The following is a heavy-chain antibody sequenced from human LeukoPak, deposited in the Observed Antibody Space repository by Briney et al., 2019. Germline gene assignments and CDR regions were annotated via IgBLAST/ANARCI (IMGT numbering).Heavy chain of an antibody. CDR3: ARVLIAEDWFDP. D-gene: IGHD3-22*01. J-gene: IGHJ5*02. CDR2: IIPIFGTA. CDR1: GYTFTSYG. Sequence: ASVKVSCKASGYTFTSYGISWVRQAPGQGLEWMGGIIPIFGTANYAQKFQGRVTITTDESTSTAYMELSSLRSEDTAVYYCARVLIAEDWFDPWGQGTLVTVSS. V-gene: IGHV1-69*05.